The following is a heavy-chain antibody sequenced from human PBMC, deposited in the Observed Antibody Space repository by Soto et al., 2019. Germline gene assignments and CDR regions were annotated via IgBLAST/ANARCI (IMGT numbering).Heavy chain of an antibody. CDR3: ARDGKPLITGTTTQFVDYYYGMDV. CDR2: INPNSGGT. V-gene: IGHV1-2*04. D-gene: IGHD1-7*01. CDR1: GYTFTGYY. Sequence: ASVKVSCKASGYTFTGYYMHWVRQAPGQGLEWMGWINPNSGGTNYAQKFQCWVTMTRDTSISTAYMELSRLISDDTAVYYCARDGKPLITGTTTQFVDYYYGMDVWGQGTTVTVSS. J-gene: IGHJ6*02.